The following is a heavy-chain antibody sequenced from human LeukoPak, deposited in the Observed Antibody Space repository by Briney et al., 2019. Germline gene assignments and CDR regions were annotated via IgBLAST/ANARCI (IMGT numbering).Heavy chain of an antibody. Sequence: GGSLRLSCAASGFTFSSYGMHWVRQAPGKGLEWAAFIRYDGSNKYYADSVKGRFTISRDNSKNTLYLQMNSLRAEDTAVYYCAKTGASGSPVDYWGQGTLVTVSS. J-gene: IGHJ4*02. V-gene: IGHV3-30*02. CDR3: AKTGASGSPVDY. CDR2: IRYDGSNK. CDR1: GFTFSSYG. D-gene: IGHD1-26*01.